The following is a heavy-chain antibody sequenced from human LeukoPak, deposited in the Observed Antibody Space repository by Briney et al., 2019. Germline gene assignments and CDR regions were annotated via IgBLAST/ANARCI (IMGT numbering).Heavy chain of an antibody. J-gene: IGHJ5*02. Sequence: SQTLSLTCTVSGGSISSAGYYWSWIRQPPGKGLEWIGYIYYSGNTKHNPSLKSRVTISIDTSKNQFSLKLSSVTAADTAVYYCARDGPWFDPWGQGTLVTVSS. CDR2: IYYSGNT. CDR3: ARDGPWFDP. CDR1: GGSISSAGYY. V-gene: IGHV4-61*08.